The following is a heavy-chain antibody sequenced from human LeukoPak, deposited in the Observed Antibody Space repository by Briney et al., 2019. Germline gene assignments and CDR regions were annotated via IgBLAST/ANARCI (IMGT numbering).Heavy chain of an antibody. CDR3: AKDRAGIVGATTACDY. Sequence: PGGSLRLSCAASGFTFSRHALSWVRQAPGKGLEWVSSISSSGAFTYYADSVKGRFTIYRDNSKNTLYLQMNSLRAEDTAVYYCAKDRAGIVGATTACDYWGRGTLVTVSS. V-gene: IGHV3-23*01. CDR2: ISSSGAFT. CDR1: GFTFSRHA. D-gene: IGHD1-26*01. J-gene: IGHJ4*02.